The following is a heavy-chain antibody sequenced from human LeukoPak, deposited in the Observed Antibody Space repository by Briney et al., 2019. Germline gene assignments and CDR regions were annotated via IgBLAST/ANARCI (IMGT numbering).Heavy chain of an antibody. CDR3: ARDLYKGVHGWVKVATSDY. J-gene: IGHJ4*02. CDR1: GYTFTSYY. V-gene: IGHV1-46*01. D-gene: IGHD5-12*01. CDR2: INPSGGST. Sequence: ASVKVSCKASGYTFTSYYMHWVRQAPGQGLEWMGIINPSGGSTSYAQKFQGRVTMTRDTSTSIVYMELSSLRSEDTAVYYCARDLYKGVHGWVKVATSDYWGQGTLVTVSS.